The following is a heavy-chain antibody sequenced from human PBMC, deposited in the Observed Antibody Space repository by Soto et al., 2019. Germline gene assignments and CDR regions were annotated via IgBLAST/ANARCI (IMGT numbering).Heavy chain of an antibody. Sequence: EVQLLESGGGLVQPGGSLRLSCAASGFTFSNYAMSWVRQTPGKGLEWVSTISGGGGNTYYPDSVKGRFTISRDNSKDTLYLQMNSLRAEDTAIYYCAKERLGRGADYWGQGALVTVTS. CDR1: GFTFSNYA. V-gene: IGHV3-23*01. CDR3: AKERLGRGADY. CDR2: ISGGGGNT. J-gene: IGHJ4*02.